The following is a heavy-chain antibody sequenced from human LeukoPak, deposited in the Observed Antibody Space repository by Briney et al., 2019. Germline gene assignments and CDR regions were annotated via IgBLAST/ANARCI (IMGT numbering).Heavy chain of an antibody. D-gene: IGHD6-19*01. J-gene: IGHJ4*02. Sequence: GASVKVSCKASGYTFTGYYMHWVRQAPGQGLEWMGWINPNSGGTNYAQKFQGRVTMTRDTSISTAYMELSRLRSDDTAVYYCARPAVAGPGHEYYLDYWGQGTLVTVSS. CDR2: INPNSGGT. CDR3: ARPAVAGPGHEYYLDY. CDR1: GYTFTGYY. V-gene: IGHV1-2*02.